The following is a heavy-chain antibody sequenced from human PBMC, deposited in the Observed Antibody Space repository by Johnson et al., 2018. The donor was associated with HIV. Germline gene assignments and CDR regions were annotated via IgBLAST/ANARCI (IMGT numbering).Heavy chain of an antibody. V-gene: IGHV3-53*01. CDR1: GFTVSSNY. J-gene: IGHJ3*02. Sequence: VQLVESGGGLIQPGGSLRLSCAVSGFTVSSNYMSWVRQAPGKGLEWVSVIYSGGTTNYADSVKGRFTISRDNSKNTLYLQINSLRADDTAVYYCARDPSRSPGAFEIWGQGTMVTVSS. CDR2: IYSGGTT. CDR3: ARDPSRSPGAFEI.